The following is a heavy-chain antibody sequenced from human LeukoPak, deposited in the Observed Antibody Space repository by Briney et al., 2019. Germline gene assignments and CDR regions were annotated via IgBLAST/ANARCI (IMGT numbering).Heavy chain of an antibody. D-gene: IGHD6-19*01. CDR1: GGSISSHY. J-gene: IGHJ3*02. V-gene: IGHV4-4*09. CDR2: IYTSGST. Sequence: SETLSLTCIVSGGSISSHYWSWIPQPPGKGLEWIGYIYTSGSTKYNPSLKSRVTISVDTSKKQFSLNLSSVTAADTAVYYCAGYGIAVSGTEAFDIWGQGTMVTVSS. CDR3: AGYGIAVSGTEAFDI.